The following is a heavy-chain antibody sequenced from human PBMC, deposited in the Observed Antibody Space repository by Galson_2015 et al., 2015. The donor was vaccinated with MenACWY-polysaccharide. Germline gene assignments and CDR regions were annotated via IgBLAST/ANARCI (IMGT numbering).Heavy chain of an antibody. CDR1: GGSFSGYY. D-gene: IGHD4-11*01. V-gene: IGHV4-34*01. CDR3: AIGKSRYSNY. CDR2: INPSGST. Sequence: ETLSLTCAAYGGSFSGYYWTRIRQPPGEGLEWIGEINPSGSTNYNPSLKSRVTISLDTSKNEFSLKVSSVTAADTAMYYCAIGKSRYSNYWGQGTLVTVSS. J-gene: IGHJ4*02.